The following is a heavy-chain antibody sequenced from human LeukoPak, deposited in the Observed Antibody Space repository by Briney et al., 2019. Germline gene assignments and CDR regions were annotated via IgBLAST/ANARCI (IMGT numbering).Heavy chain of an antibody. Sequence: SETLSLTCTVSGGSISSYYWSWIRQPPGKGLEWIGYIYYSGCTNYNPSLKSRVTISVDTSKNQFSLKLSSVTAADTAVYYCVGTSGWSEFGYWGQGTLVTVSS. CDR1: GGSISSYY. CDR3: VGTSGWSEFGY. V-gene: IGHV4-59*01. D-gene: IGHD6-19*01. CDR2: IYYSGCT. J-gene: IGHJ4*02.